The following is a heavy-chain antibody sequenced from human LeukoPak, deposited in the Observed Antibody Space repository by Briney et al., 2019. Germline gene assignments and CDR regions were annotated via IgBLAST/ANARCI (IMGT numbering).Heavy chain of an antibody. CDR2: ISSNGGST. Sequence: GGSLRLSCSASGFTFSSYAMHWVRQAPGKGLEYVSTISSNGGSTYYADSVKGRFTISRDNSKNTLYLQMSSLRAEDTAVYYCVKDRFQADSSGENWFDPWGQGTLVTVSS. D-gene: IGHD3-22*01. CDR3: VKDRFQADSSGENWFDP. V-gene: IGHV3-64D*09. CDR1: GFTFSSYA. J-gene: IGHJ5*02.